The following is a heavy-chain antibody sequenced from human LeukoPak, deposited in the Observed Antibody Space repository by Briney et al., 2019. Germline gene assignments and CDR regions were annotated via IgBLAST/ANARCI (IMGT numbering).Heavy chain of an antibody. J-gene: IGHJ4*02. CDR2: IYYNGRSGNT. V-gene: IGHV4-31*03. CDR3: ANSLPTVSTRNYFDY. D-gene: IGHD5/OR15-5a*01. CDR1: DDSISRRGYY. Sequence: PSETLSPTCSVSDDSISRRGYYWSWIRQRPGMGLEWMGYIYYNGRSGNTYYNLALKSRVTMSIDTGEKHFSLRLTSVTAADTAVYYCANSLPTVSTRNYFDYWGQGTLVIVSS.